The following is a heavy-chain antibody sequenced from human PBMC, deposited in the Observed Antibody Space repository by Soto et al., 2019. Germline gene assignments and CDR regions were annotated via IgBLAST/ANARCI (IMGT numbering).Heavy chain of an antibody. J-gene: IGHJ4*02. Sequence: SEALSVTGTVAGGAILNGGHYWTWIRQPPGKGLVLIGKVFFSGDTHYNTPLNSRLSFSVDRSKNQCSLDLTCVTATDPAIYSCGRDNYGGILDYWGPVTMVTVSS. CDR1: GGAILNGGHY. V-gene: IGHV4-31*03. D-gene: IGHD4-17*01. CDR3: GRDNYGGILDY. CDR2: VFFSGDT.